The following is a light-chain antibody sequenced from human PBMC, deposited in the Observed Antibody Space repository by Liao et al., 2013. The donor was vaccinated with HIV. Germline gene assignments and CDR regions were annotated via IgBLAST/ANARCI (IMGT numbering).Light chain of an antibody. CDR3: QVWDSSTDHPV. CDR1: NIGSNS. Sequence: SYELTQPPSVSVAPGQTATISCGGNNIGSNSVHRYQQMPGQAPVLVVYYDTDRPSGIPERFSGSKSGNTATLSISRVEDGDEADYYCQVWDSSTDHPVFGGGTKLTVL. CDR2: YDT. V-gene: IGLV3-21*02. J-gene: IGLJ3*02.